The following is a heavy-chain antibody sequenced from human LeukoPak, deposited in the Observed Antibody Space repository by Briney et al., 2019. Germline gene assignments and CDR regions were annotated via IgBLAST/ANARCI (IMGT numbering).Heavy chain of an antibody. J-gene: IGHJ4*02. CDR2: LNPNSGDT. CDR3: ARGNLRSSSWYSEYYFDY. D-gene: IGHD6-13*01. Sequence: ASVKVSCKASGYTFTNYDINWVRQATGQGPEWMAWLNPNSGDTGFAQKFQGRLTITRDTSINTAYMELSSLRSEDTAVYYCARGNLRSSSWYSEYYFDYWGQGTLVTVSS. V-gene: IGHV1-8*03. CDR1: GYTFTNYD.